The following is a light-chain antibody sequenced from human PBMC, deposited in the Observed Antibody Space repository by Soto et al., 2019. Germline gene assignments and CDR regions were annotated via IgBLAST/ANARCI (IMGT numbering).Light chain of an antibody. J-gene: IGKJ2*01. CDR1: QSISEW. CDR2: KAS. Sequence: DIPMTQSPSTLSASVGDRVTITCRASQSISEWLAWYQQKPGKAPKLLIYKASSLESGVPSRFSGSGSGTEVTLTISSLQPDDFATYYCQQYNSYTGTYTFGQGTKLEIK. V-gene: IGKV1-5*03. CDR3: QQYNSYTGTYT.